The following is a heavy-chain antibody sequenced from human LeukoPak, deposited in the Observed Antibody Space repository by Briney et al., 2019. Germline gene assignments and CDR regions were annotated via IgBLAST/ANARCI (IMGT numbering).Heavy chain of an antibody. CDR1: GYTFTSYG. D-gene: IGHD6-19*01. V-gene: IGHV1-18*04. CDR3: ARDREYSGGRFDY. CDR2: ISSYNGYT. J-gene: IGHJ4*02. Sequence: ASVKVSCKTSGYTFTSYGISWVRQAPGQGLEWMGWISSYNGYTNYAQNLQGRVTMTTDTSTSTAYLELRSLRSDDTAVYYCARDREYSGGRFDYWGQGTLVTVSS.